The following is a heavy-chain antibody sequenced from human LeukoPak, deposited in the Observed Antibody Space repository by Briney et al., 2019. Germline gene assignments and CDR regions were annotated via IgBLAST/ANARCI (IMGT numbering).Heavy chain of an antibody. D-gene: IGHD1-7*01. V-gene: IGHV4-59*08. J-gene: IGHJ6*02. CDR1: GGSISSYY. CDR3: ARLGRTGTNMDV. CDR2: IYYSGST. Sequence: SETLSLTCTASGGSISSYYWSWIRQPPGKGLEWIGYIYYSGSTNYNPSLKSRVTISVDTSKNQFSLKLSSVTAADTAVYYCARLGRTGTNMDVWGQGTTVTVSS.